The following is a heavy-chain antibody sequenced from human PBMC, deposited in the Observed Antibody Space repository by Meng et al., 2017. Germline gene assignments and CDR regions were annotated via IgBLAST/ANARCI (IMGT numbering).Heavy chain of an antibody. CDR3: ARDPLGIAVAATGAY. Sequence: GESLKISCAASGFTFSDYYMSWIRQAPGKGLEWVSYISSSGATIFYADSVKGRFTISRDNTKNSLYLQMNSLRVEDTAVYYCARDPLGIAVAATGAYWGQGTLVTVSS. D-gene: IGHD6-19*01. CDR1: GFTFSDYY. V-gene: IGHV3-11*01. CDR2: ISSSGATI. J-gene: IGHJ4*02.